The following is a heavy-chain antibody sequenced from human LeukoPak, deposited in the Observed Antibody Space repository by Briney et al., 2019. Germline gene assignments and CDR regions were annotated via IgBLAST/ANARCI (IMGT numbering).Heavy chain of an antibody. CDR2: IIPIFGTA. Sequence: SVKVSCKASGGTFSSYAISWLRQAPGQWLEWMGGIIPIFGTANYAQKFQGRVTITADESTSTAYMELSSLRSEDTAVYYCARGYSYGPPKGTADVWGKGTTVTVSS. CDR1: GGTFSSYA. J-gene: IGHJ6*04. CDR3: ARGYSYGPPKGTADV. V-gene: IGHV1-69*13. D-gene: IGHD5-18*01.